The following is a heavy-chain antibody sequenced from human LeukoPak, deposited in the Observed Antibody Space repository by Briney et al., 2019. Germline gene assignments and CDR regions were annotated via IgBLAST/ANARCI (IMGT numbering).Heavy chain of an antibody. CDR3: AKGGILALYYYMDV. J-gene: IGHJ6*03. CDR1: GFTFNSYV. CDR2: IRSDGSNK. D-gene: IGHD5-12*01. Sequence: GGSLRLSCAASGFTFNSYVMHWVRQAPGKGLEWVTFIRSDGSNKYYADSVKGRFTISRDNSKNTLYLQMDSLRPEDTAVYYCAKGGILALYYYMDVWGKGTTVTVSS. V-gene: IGHV3-30*02.